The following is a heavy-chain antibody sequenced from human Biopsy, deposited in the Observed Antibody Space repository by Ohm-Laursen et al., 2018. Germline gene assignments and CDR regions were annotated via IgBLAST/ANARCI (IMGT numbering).Heavy chain of an antibody. CDR3: ARIYFYGLGSPDYFFDS. Sequence: SDTLSLTCSVSGDSIATFNYYWGWVRQPPGKGLEWLATIFFSGTTYFSRTLGSRLTISQDTSSNRFSLRLKYVTAADTGVYYCARIYFYGLGSPDYFFDSWGQGTLVTVSS. J-gene: IGHJ4*02. D-gene: IGHD3-10*01. V-gene: IGHV4-39*01. CDR1: GDSIATFNYY. CDR2: IFFSGTT.